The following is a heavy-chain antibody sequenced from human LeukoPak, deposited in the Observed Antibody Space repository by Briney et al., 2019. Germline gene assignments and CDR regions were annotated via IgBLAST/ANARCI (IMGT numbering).Heavy chain of an antibody. CDR2: IIPIFGTA. J-gene: IGHJ3*02. Sequence: EASVKVSCKASGGTFSSYAISWVRQAPGQGLEWMGGIIPIFGTANYAQKFQGRVTITADESTSTAYMELSSLRSEDTAVYYCARDLSSSSWYLGAFDIWGQGTMVTVSS. D-gene: IGHD6-13*01. V-gene: IGHV1-69*13. CDR1: GGTFSSYA. CDR3: ARDLSSSSWYLGAFDI.